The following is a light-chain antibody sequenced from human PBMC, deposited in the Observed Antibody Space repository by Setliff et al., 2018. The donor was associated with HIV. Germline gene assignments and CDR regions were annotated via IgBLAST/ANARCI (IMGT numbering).Light chain of an antibody. J-gene: IGLJ1*01. CDR2: DVS. CDR1: SSDVGGYNY. Sequence: QSALAQPASVSGSPGQSITISCTGTSSDVGGYNYVSWYQQHPGKAPKLMISDVSKRPSGVSGRFSGSKSGNTASLTISGLQTEDEADYYCSSYTSSSTYVFGTGTKVTVL. CDR3: SSYTSSSTYV. V-gene: IGLV2-14*01.